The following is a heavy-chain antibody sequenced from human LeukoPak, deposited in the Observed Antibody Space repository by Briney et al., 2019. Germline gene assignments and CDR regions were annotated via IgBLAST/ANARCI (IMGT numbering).Heavy chain of an antibody. J-gene: IGHJ4*02. V-gene: IGHV3-9*01. D-gene: IGHD3-10*01. CDR1: GFTFDDYA. CDR2: ISWNSGSI. Sequence: GGSLRLSCAASGFTFDDYAMHWVRQAPGKGLEWVSGISWNSGSIGYADSVKGRFTISRDNAKNSLYLQMNSLRAEDTALYYCAKDIRSDSGYFDYWGQGTLVTVSS. CDR3: AKDIRSDSGYFDY.